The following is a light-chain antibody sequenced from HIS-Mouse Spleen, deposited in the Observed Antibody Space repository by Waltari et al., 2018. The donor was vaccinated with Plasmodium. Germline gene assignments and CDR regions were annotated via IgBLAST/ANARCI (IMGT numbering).Light chain of an antibody. Sequence: DIQMTQSPSSLPASVGDRDTITCPASQDISNYLKWYQQKPGKAPKLLIYDASNLETGVPSRFSGSGSGTDFTFTISSLQPEDIATYYCQQYDNLPYTFGQGTKLEIK. V-gene: IGKV1-33*01. CDR2: DAS. J-gene: IGKJ2*01. CDR1: QDISNY. CDR3: QQYDNLPYT.